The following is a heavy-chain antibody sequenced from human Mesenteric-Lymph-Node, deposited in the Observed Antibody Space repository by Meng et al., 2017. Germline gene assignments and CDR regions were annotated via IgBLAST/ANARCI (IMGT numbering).Heavy chain of an antibody. CDR3: ATLTMVRGVIFNPDDYYYYYGMDV. D-gene: IGHD3-10*01. Sequence: SVKVSFKASGGTFSSYAISWVRQAPGQGLEWMGGIIPIFGTANYAQKFQGRVTITADKSTSTAYMELSSLRSEDTAVYYCATLTMVRGVIFNPDDYYYYYGMDVWGQGTTVTVAS. V-gene: IGHV1-69*06. J-gene: IGHJ6*02. CDR2: IIPIFGTA. CDR1: GGTFSSYA.